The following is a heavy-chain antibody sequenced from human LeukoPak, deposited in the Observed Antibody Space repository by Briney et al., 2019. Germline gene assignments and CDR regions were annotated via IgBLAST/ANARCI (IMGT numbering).Heavy chain of an antibody. V-gene: IGHV3-21*05. CDR2: ISSSGSDI. J-gene: IGHJ4*02. CDR3: ARDYGGSSPFDY. CDR1: GFTFSSYA. D-gene: IGHD4-23*01. Sequence: PGGSLGLSCAASGFTFSSYAMSWVRQAPGKGLEWVSYISSSGSDIYYADSVKGRFTISRDNAKNSLYLHMNSLRAEDTAVYYCARDYGGSSPFDYWGQGTLVTVSS.